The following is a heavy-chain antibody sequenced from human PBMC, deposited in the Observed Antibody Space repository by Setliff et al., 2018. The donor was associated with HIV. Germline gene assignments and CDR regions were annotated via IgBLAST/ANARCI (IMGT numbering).Heavy chain of an antibody. J-gene: IGHJ6*02. CDR2: IYYSGST. CDR1: GGSISTYY. CDR3: ARAEGATYYNFSYYYGMDV. Sequence: SETLSLTCTVSGGSISTYYWSWIRQPPGKGLEWIGYIYYSGSTNYNPSLKSRVTISVDTSKNQFSLKLSSVAAADTAVYYCARAEGATYYNFSYYYGMDVWGQGTTVTVSS. D-gene: IGHD3-3*01. V-gene: IGHV4-59*01.